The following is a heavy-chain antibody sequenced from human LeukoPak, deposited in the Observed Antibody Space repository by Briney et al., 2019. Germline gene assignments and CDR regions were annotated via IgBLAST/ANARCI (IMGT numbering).Heavy chain of an antibody. CDR3: VRIRDYYDSSGYSYGYYGMDV. D-gene: IGHD3-22*01. CDR2: ISSNSNYI. J-gene: IGHJ6*02. V-gene: IGHV3-21*01. Sequence: GGSLRLSCAASGFTFSSYSMNWVRQAPGKGLEWVSSISSNSNYIYYADSVKGRFTISRDNAKNSLYLQMNSLRAEDTAVYYCVRIRDYYDSSGYSYGYYGMDVWGQGTTVTVSS. CDR1: GFTFSSYS.